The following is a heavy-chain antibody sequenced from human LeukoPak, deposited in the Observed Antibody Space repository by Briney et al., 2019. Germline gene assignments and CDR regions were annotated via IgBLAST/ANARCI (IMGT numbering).Heavy chain of an antibody. CDR3: ARTYSKYFSSSEFDS. D-gene: IGHD2/OR15-2a*01. CDR2: INPSGGTT. Sequence: ASVKVSCKASGYTFTYYYMHWVRQAPGQGLEWMGVINPSGGTTSHAQKFQGRVTMTRDTSTSTVYMELSSLRSDDTAVYYCARTYSKYFSSSEFDSWGQGTLVTVSS. J-gene: IGHJ4*02. CDR1: GYTFTYYY. V-gene: IGHV1-46*01.